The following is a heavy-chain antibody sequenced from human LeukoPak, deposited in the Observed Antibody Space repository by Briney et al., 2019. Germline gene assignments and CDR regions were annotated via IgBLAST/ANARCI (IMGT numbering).Heavy chain of an antibody. J-gene: IGHJ4*02. CDR3: ARVDHYYDSSGYYGGFDY. V-gene: IGHV3-66*01. Sequence: GASLRLSCAVSGLTVSSHHMSWVRQTPGKGVEWGSILCTGGTTEYKDPVKGRFIIPKDNSKNMVYLQMNSLRGEDSAMYYCARVDHYYDSSGYYGGFDYWGQGTLVTVSS. D-gene: IGHD3-22*01. CDR1: GLTVSSHH. CDR2: LCTGGTT.